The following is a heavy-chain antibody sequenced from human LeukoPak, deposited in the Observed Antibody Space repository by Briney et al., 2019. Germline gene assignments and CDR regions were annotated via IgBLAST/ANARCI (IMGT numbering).Heavy chain of an antibody. CDR1: GFTFSSYG. Sequence: GRSLRLSCAASGFTFSSYGMHWVRQAPGKGLEWVAVISYDGSNKYYADSVKGRFTISRDNSKNTLYLQMNSLRAEDTAVYYCAKGYCSGGSCYWKVLGLDYWGQGTLVTLSS. V-gene: IGHV3-30*18. CDR3: AKGYCSGGSCYWKVLGLDY. D-gene: IGHD2-15*01. J-gene: IGHJ4*02. CDR2: ISYDGSNK.